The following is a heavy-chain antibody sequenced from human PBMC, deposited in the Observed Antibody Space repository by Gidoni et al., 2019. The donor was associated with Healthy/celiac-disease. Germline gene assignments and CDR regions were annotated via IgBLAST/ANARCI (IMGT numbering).Heavy chain of an antibody. J-gene: IGHJ4*02. V-gene: IGHV4-61*02. D-gene: IGHD5-18*01. CDR1: GGSISSGSYY. Sequence: QVQLQESGPGLVKPSQTLSLTCTVSGGSISSGSYYWSWIRQPAGKGLEWIGRIYTSGSTNYNPSLKSRVTISVDTSKNQFSLKLSSVTAADTAVYYCARESPDTAMVYYFDYWGQGTLVTVSS. CDR3: ARESPDTAMVYYFDY. CDR2: IYTSGST.